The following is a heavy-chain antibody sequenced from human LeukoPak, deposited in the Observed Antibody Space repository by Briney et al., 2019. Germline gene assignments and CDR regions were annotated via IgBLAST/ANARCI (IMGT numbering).Heavy chain of an antibody. J-gene: IGHJ4*02. CDR1: GYTFTSYG. CDR3: ARDGDSSGYYLPLDY. CDR2: ISAYNGNT. Sequence: GASVKVSCKASGYTFTSYGISWVRQDPGQGLEWMGWISAYNGNTNYAQKLQGRVTMTTDTSTSTVYMELRSLRSDDTAVYYCARDGDSSGYYLPLDYWGQGTLVTVSS. D-gene: IGHD3-22*01. V-gene: IGHV1-18*01.